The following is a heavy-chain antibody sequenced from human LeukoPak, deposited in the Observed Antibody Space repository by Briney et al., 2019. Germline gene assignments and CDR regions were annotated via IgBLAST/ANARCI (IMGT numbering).Heavy chain of an antibody. J-gene: IGHJ5*01. CDR3: ARSGYSSSWLES. D-gene: IGHD6-13*01. Sequence: GGSLRLSCAASGFTFSSYSMNWVRQAPGKGPEWVSSISSSSSYIYYADSVKGRFTISRDNAKNSLYLQMNSLRAEDTAVYYCARSGYSSSWLESWGQGTLVTVSS. V-gene: IGHV3-21*01. CDR1: GFTFSSYS. CDR2: ISSSSSYI.